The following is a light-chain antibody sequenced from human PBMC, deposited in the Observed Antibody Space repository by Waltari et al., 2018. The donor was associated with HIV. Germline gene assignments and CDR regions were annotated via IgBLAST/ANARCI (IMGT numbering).Light chain of an antibody. CDR1: RSDAGSYDL. J-gene: IGLJ2*01. CDR2: AVT. CDR3: CSYASYSTFHVV. V-gene: IGLV2-23*02. Sequence: QSALTHPASVSGSPGQSIAISCTGARSDAGSYDLVSWSQQHPGKAPKLMIYAVTKRPSGGSDRFSGAKSGNTASLTISGLQAEDEADYYCCSYASYSTFHVVFGGGTKLTVL.